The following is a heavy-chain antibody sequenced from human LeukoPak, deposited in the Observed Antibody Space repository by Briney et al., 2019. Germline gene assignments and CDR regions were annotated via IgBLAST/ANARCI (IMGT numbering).Heavy chain of an antibody. V-gene: IGHV4-61*02. J-gene: IGHJ2*01. CDR2: IYTSGST. CDR3: ATDLLDYGDPWYFDL. CDR1: GGSISSGSYY. Sequence: PSETLSLTCTVSGGSISSGSYYWSWIRQPAGKGLEWIGRIYTSGSTNYNPSLKSRVTISVDTSKNQFSLKLSSVTAADTAVYYCATDLLDYGDPWYFDLWGRGTLVTVSS. D-gene: IGHD4-17*01.